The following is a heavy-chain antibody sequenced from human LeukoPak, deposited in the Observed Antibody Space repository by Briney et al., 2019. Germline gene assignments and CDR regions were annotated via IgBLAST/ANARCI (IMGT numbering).Heavy chain of an antibody. Sequence: GGSLRLSCAAAGFTFDDYAMHWVRQAPGKGLEWVSGISWNSGTRGYADSVKGRFTISRDNAKNSLYLQMNSLRAEDTALYYCAKSTRFLEWLFDNWDQGTLVTVSS. CDR1: GFTFDDYA. D-gene: IGHD3-3*01. J-gene: IGHJ4*02. V-gene: IGHV3-9*01. CDR3: AKSTRFLEWLFDN. CDR2: ISWNSGTR.